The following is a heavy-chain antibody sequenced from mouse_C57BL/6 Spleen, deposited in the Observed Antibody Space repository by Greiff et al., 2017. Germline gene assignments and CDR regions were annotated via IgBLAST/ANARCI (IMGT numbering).Heavy chain of an antibody. D-gene: IGHD2-2*01. CDR1: GYTFTSYW. CDR2: IDPSDSYT. V-gene: IGHV1-69*01. Sequence: QVQLQQPGAELVMPGASVKLSCKASGYTFTSYWMHWVKQRPGQGLEWIGEIDPSDSYTNYTQQFKGKSTLTVDKSSSTAYMQLSSLTSEDSAVYYCARSLVGYYFDYWGQGTTLTVSS. J-gene: IGHJ2*01. CDR3: ARSLVGYYFDY.